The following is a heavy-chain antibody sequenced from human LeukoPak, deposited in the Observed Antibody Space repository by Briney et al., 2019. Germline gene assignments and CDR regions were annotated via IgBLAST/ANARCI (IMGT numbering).Heavy chain of an antibody. CDR1: GFTFSSYW. CDR3: ARDFAVAEDY. V-gene: IGHV3-74*01. Sequence: GGSLRLSCAASGFTFSSYWMHWVGQALAKGLVWVSRINSDGSSTSYADSVKGRFTISRDNAKNTLYLQMNSLRAEDTAVYYCARDFAVAEDYWGQGTLVTVSS. J-gene: IGHJ4*02. CDR2: INSDGSST. D-gene: IGHD2-21*01.